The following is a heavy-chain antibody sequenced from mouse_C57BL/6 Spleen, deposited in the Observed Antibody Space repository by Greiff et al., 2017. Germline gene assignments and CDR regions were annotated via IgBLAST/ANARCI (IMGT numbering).Heavy chain of an antibody. CDR2: ISYDGSN. CDR3: ARGGFGIDLDY. CDR1: GYSITSGYY. J-gene: IGHJ2*01. V-gene: IGHV3-6*01. Sequence: ESGPGLVKPSQSLSLTCSVTGYSITSGYYWNWIRQFPGNKLEWMGYISYDGSNNYNPSLKNRISITRDTSKNQFFLKLNSVTTEDTATYYCARGGFGIDLDYWGQGTTLTVSS.